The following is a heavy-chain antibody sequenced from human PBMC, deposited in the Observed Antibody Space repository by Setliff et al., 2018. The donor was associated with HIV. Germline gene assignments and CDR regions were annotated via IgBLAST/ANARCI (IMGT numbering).Heavy chain of an antibody. J-gene: IGHJ5*02. CDR2: IHYSGRT. D-gene: IGHD2-15*01. CDR3: ARAPFRGGSFGWFDP. CDR1: GDSISSGGFY. V-gene: IGHV4-31*03. Sequence: PSETLSLTCTVSGDSISSGGFYCNWFRQYPEKGLEWIGWIHYSGRTNFNPSLRSRATISFDTSKNQFSLNLTSVTAADTAVYYCARAPFRGGSFGWFDPWGQGTLGTVPQ.